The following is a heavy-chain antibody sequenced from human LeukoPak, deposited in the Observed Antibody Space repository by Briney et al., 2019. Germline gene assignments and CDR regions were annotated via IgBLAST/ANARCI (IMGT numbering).Heavy chain of an antibody. D-gene: IGHD3-3*01. CDR2: IYYSGST. CDR1: GYSISSGYY. V-gene: IGHV4-38-2*02. CDR3: ARVGYYDFWSGYPLYYYYMDV. Sequence: PSETLSLTCTVSGYSISSGYYWGWIRQPPGKGLEWIGSIYYSGSTYYNPSLKSRVTISVDTSKNQFSLKLSSVTAADTAVYYCARVGYYDFWSGYPLYYYYMDVWGKGTTVTVSS. J-gene: IGHJ6*03.